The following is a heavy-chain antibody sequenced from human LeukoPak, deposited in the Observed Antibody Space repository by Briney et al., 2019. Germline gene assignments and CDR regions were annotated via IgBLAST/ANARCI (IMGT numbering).Heavy chain of an antibody. CDR1: GGSFSGYY. Sequence: SETLSLTCAVYGGSFSGYYWSWIRQPPGKGLEWIGEINHSGSTNSNPSLKSRVTISVDTSKNQFSLNLSSVTAADTAMYYCARLHGGKGQYYFDYWGQGTLDTVPS. D-gene: IGHD4-23*01. V-gene: IGHV4-34*01. J-gene: IGHJ4*02. CDR2: INHSGST. CDR3: ARLHGGKGQYYFDY.